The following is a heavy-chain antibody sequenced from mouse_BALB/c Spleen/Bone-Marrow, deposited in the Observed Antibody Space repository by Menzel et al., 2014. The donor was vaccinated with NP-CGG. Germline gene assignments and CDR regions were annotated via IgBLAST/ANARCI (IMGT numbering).Heavy chain of an antibody. J-gene: IGHJ2*01. CDR1: GFNFSYYA. V-gene: IGHV5-9-4*01. D-gene: IGHD3-1*01. Sequence: EVKLVESGGGLVKTGGSLKLSCAASGFNFSYYAMSWVRQSPEKSLEWVAEISSGGSYTYYPDTVTGRFTISRDNAKNTLYLEMSSLRSEDTAMYDWARDSSGYFDYWGQGTTLTVSS. CDR3: ARDSSGYFDY. CDR2: ISSGGSYT.